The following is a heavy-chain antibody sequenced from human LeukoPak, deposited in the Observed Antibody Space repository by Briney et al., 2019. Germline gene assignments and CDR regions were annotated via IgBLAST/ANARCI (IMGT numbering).Heavy chain of an antibody. CDR2: IHPRSGDT. V-gene: IGHV1-2*02. D-gene: IGHD3-10*01. J-gene: IGHJ4*02. Sequence: ASVKVSCKASGYSFTAFYIHWVRQAPGQGLERMGWIHPRSGDTRYAQKFQGRVTMARDTSISTVYMDLSSLGSDDTAVYYCARDGEYGTGSYYRGSFDYWGQGILVTVSS. CDR1: GYSFTAFY. CDR3: ARDGEYGTGSYYRGSFDY.